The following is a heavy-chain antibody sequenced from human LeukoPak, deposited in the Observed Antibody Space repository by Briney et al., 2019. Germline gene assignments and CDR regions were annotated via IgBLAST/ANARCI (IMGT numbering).Heavy chain of an antibody. CDR1: GYTFTAYA. CDR2: INTNTGNP. Sequence: ASVKVSCKTSGYTFTAYAISWVRQAPGQGLEWMGWINTNTGNPTYAQGFFTGRYVFSLDTSVNTAYLQITGLKADDTAVYYCGRDPKLGIRGYTYGYIDFWGQGTLVTVAS. D-gene: IGHD5-18*01. V-gene: IGHV7-4-1*02. CDR3: GRDPKLGIRGYTYGYIDF. J-gene: IGHJ4*02.